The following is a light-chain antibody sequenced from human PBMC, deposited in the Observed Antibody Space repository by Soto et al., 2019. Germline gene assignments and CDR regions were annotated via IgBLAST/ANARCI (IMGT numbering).Light chain of an antibody. Sequence: DIQMTQSPSTLSASVGDRVTITCRASQSVNNRLVWYQQKPGIAPILLIYKASSLQSVVPSRFSGSGSGTEFNFTISSLQPADFATYYCQQYNTYPWTFGHGTKVEI. V-gene: IGKV1-5*03. CDR1: QSVNNR. CDR2: KAS. CDR3: QQYNTYPWT. J-gene: IGKJ1*01.